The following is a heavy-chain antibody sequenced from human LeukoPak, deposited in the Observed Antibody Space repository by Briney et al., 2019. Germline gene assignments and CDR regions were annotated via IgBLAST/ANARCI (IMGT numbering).Heavy chain of an antibody. Sequence: GASVKVSCKASGGTFSSYAISWVRQAPGQGLEWMGRIIPILGIANYAQKFQGRVTITADKSTSTAYMELSSLRSEDTAVYYCARGMRTSGSLGYWGQGTLVTVSS. J-gene: IGHJ4*02. CDR3: ARGMRTSGSLGY. D-gene: IGHD7-27*01. V-gene: IGHV1-69*04. CDR1: GGTFSSYA. CDR2: IIPILGIA.